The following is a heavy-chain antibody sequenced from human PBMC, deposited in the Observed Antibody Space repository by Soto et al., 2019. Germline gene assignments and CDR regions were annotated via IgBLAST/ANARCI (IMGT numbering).Heavy chain of an antibody. CDR2: ISGSGGST. D-gene: IGHD2-2*01. V-gene: IGHV3-23*01. J-gene: IGHJ6*03. CDR3: AKDIVVVPAAHMDV. CDR1: GFTLSSYA. Sequence: EVQLLESGGGLVQPGGSLRLSCAASGFTLSSYAMSWVPQAPGKGLEWVSAISGSGGSTYYADSVKGRFTISRDNSKNTLYLQMNSLRAEDTAVYYCAKDIVVVPAAHMDVWGKGTTVTVSS.